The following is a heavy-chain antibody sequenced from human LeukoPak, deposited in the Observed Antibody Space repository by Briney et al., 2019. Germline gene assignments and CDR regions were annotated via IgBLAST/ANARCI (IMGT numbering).Heavy chain of an antibody. V-gene: IGHV4-59*12. D-gene: IGHD5-18*01. J-gene: IGHJ6*03. CDR1: GGSISSYY. Sequence: SETLSLTCTVSGGSISSYYWSWIRQPPGKGLEWIGYIYYSGGTNYNPSLKSRVTISVDTSKNQFSLKLSSVTAADTAVYYCAREQLWDYYYYMDVWGKGTTVTISS. CDR3: AREQLWDYYYYMDV. CDR2: IYYSGGT.